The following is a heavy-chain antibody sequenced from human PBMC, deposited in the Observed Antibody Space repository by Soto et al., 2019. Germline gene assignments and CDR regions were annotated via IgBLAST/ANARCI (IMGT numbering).Heavy chain of an antibody. CDR2: FDPEDGET. CDR3: ARDLIELAYDYIWGWELFDY. J-gene: IGHJ4*02. CDR1: GYTLTELS. Sequence: ASVKVSCKVSGYTLTELSMHWVRQAPGKGLEWMGGFDPEDGETIYAQKFQGRVTMTADTSTNTAYMELRSLRSDDTAVYYCARDLIELAYDYIWGWELFDYWGQGTLVTVSS. V-gene: IGHV1-24*01. D-gene: IGHD3-16*01.